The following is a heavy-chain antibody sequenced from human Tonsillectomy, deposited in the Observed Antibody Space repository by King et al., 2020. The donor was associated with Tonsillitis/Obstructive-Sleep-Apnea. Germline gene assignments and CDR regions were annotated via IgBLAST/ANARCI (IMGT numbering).Heavy chain of an antibody. D-gene: IGHD1-14*01. V-gene: IGHV4-34*01. Sequence: VQLQQWGPGLLKPSETLSLTCAVYAGSFSGYYWSWIRQPPGKGLEWIGEIDHSGSTNYNPSLKSRVTISADTSKTQFSLKLNTVTAADTAVYYCAREIATGAFDIWGQGTMVTVSS. CDR1: AGSFSGYY. CDR2: IDHSGST. J-gene: IGHJ3*02. CDR3: AREIATGAFDI.